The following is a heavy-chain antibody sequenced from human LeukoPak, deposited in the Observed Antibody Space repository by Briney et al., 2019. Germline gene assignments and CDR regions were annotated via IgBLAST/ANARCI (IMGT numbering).Heavy chain of an antibody. D-gene: IGHD3/OR15-3a*01. CDR2: ISGSCGGT. J-gene: IGHJ4*02. Sequence: PGGSLRLSCAASGFTFSSYAMTWVRQAPGKGLEWVSGISGSCGGTYHADSVKGRFTISRDNSKNTVYLQMNSLRAEDTAVYYCARGPYFGTGWGQGTLVTVSS. V-gene: IGHV3-23*01. CDR3: ARGPYFGTG. CDR1: GFTFSSYA.